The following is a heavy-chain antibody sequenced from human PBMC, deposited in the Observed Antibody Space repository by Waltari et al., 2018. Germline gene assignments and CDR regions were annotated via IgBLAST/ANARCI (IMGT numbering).Heavy chain of an antibody. CDR1: GVSFSGYY. D-gene: IGHD3-22*01. Sequence: QVQLQQWGAGLLKPSETLSLTCAVYGVSFSGYYWSWIRQPPGKGLEWIGEINHCGSTNYNPSLKSRVTISVDTSKNQFSLKLSSVTAADTALYYCASSGSDAFDIWGQGTMVTVSS. CDR3: ASSGSDAFDI. V-gene: IGHV4-34*01. J-gene: IGHJ3*02. CDR2: INHCGST.